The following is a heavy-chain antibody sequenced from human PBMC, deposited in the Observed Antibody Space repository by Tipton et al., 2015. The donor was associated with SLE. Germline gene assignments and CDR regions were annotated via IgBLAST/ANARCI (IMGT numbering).Heavy chain of an antibody. D-gene: IGHD6-19*01. Sequence: SLRLSCAASGFTFSDYAMHWVRQAPGKGLEWVAVIWYDGSNKNYADSGRGRFTISRDNSKNTLYLQMNSLRVEDTAVYYCARDQEAIIAVGDDAFDIWGQGTMVIVSS. J-gene: IGHJ3*02. CDR1: GFTFSDYA. V-gene: IGHV3-30*04. CDR3: ARDQEAIIAVGDDAFDI. CDR2: IWYDGSNK.